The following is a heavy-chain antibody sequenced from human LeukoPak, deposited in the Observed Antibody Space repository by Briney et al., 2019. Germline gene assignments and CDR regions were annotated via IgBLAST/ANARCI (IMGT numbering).Heavy chain of an antibody. CDR1: GGTFSSYA. J-gene: IGHJ4*02. V-gene: IGHV1-69*05. CDR3: ARGRWLQHPGYFDY. D-gene: IGHD5-24*01. Sequence: SVKVSCKASGGTFSSYAISWVRQAPGQGLEWMGRIIPIFGTANYAQKFQGRVTITTDESTSTAYMQLSSLRSEDTAVYYCARGRWLQHPGYFDYWGQGTLVTVSS. CDR2: IIPIFGTA.